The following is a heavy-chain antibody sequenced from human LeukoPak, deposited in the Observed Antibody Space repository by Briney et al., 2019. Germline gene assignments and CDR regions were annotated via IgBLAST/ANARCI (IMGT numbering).Heavy chain of an antibody. CDR3: AKSYYYDSSGFYYFDY. J-gene: IGHJ4*02. D-gene: IGHD3-22*01. CDR1: GFTFGDYG. CDR2: INWNGGST. Sequence: GGSLRLSCAASGFTFGDYGMSWLRQAPGKGLEWVSGINWNGGSTGYADSVKGRITISRDNAKNSLYLQMNSLRAEDTALYYCAKSYYYDSSGFYYFDYWGQGTLVTVSS. V-gene: IGHV3-20*04.